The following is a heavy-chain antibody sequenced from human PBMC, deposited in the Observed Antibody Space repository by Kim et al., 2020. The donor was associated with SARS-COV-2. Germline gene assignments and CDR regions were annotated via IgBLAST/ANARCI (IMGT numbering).Heavy chain of an antibody. J-gene: IGHJ5*02. Sequence: GGSLRLSCAASGFTFSSYWMSWVRQAPGKGLEWVANIKQDGSEKYYVDSVKGRFTISRDNAKNSLYLQMNSLRAEDTAVYYCARGAYDFWSGYYTGMSNWFDPCGQGTLVTVSS. V-gene: IGHV3-7*01. CDR2: IKQDGSEK. CDR1: GFTFSSYW. D-gene: IGHD3-3*01. CDR3: ARGAYDFWSGYYTGMSNWFDP.